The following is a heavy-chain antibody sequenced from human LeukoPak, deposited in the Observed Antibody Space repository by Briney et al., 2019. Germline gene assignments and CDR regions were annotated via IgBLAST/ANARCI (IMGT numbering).Heavy chain of an antibody. D-gene: IGHD3-3*01. CDR2: IYTSGST. Sequence: PSETLSLTCTVSGGSISSYYWSWIRQPAGKGLEWIGRIYTSGSTNYNPSLKSRVTMSVDTSKNQFSLKLSSVTAADTAVYYCARGNWFLEWFQKPAPNYYYMDVWGKGTTVTVSS. V-gene: IGHV4-4*07. CDR3: ARGNWFLEWFQKPAPNYYYMDV. CDR1: GGSISSYY. J-gene: IGHJ6*03.